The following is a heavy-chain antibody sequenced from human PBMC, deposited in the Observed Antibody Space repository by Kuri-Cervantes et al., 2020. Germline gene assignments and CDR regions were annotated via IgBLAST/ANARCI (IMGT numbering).Heavy chain of an antibody. J-gene: IGHJ4*02. D-gene: IGHD3-9*01. V-gene: IGHV3-30-3*02. CDR1: GFTFSSYA. Sequence: GESLKISCAASGFTFSSYAINWVRQAPGKGLEWVAVMSYDGSNRYYADSVKGRFTISRDNSKNTLYLQMNSLRTEDTAVYYCAKSRDRYDILTGSADYWGQGTLVTVSS. CDR2: MSYDGSNR. CDR3: AKSRDRYDILTGSADY.